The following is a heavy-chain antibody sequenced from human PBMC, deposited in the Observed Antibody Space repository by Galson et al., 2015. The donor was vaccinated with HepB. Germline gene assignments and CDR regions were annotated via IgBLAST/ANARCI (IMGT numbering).Heavy chain of an antibody. Sequence: TLSLTCTVSGGSISGYYWSWIRQPPGKGLEWIGEINHSGSTNYNPSLKSRVTISVDTSKNQLSLKLSSVTAADTAVYYCARGGKGIRRAYYFDYWGQGTLVTVSS. CDR2: INHSGST. J-gene: IGHJ4*02. V-gene: IGHV4-34*01. D-gene: IGHD3-10*01. CDR3: ARGGKGIRRAYYFDY. CDR1: GGSISGYY.